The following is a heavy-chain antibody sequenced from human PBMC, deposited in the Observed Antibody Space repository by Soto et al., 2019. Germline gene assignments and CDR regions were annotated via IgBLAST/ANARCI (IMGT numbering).Heavy chain of an antibody. CDR1: GYIFSSYA. CDR3: ATPITGTVGVDY. J-gene: IGHJ4*02. V-gene: IGHV1-3*01. D-gene: IGHD1-20*01. Sequence: QVQLVQSGAGVKKPGASVTVSCKASGYIFSSYAMHWVRQAPGQRLEWMGWVNPANGYTKYSQTFQGRVTITSDTSTSTAYMDLSSLRSEDTAVYYCATPITGTVGVDYWGRGPLVTVSS. CDR2: VNPANGYT.